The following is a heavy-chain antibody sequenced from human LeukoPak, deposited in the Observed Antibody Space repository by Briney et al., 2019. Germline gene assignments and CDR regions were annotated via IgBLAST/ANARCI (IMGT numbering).Heavy chain of an antibody. CDR3: ARLPSGNYPFDY. Sequence: GESLKISCKGSGDSFTTYWSGWGRQMPGKGLEWLGIIYPDDSDTRYSPSFQGQVNISADKSISTAYLQWSSLKASDTAMYYCARLPSGNYPFDYWGQGTLVTVSS. J-gene: IGHJ4*02. V-gene: IGHV5-51*01. D-gene: IGHD1-26*01. CDR2: IYPDDSDT. CDR1: GDSFTTYW.